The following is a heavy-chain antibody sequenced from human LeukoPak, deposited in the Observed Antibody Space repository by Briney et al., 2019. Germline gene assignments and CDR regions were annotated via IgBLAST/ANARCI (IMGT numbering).Heavy chain of an antibody. V-gene: IGHV4-4*02. CDR3: ARKAYTPGWFDP. D-gene: IGHD2-21*01. Sequence: PSETLSLTCAVSGVSISSSNWWSLVRPPPGKGLEWIGEIYHSGSTNYNPSLKSRVTISVDKSKNQFSLKLSSVTAADTAVYYCARKAYTPGWFDPWGPGTLVTVSS. J-gene: IGHJ5*02. CDR1: GVSISSSNW. CDR2: IYHSGST.